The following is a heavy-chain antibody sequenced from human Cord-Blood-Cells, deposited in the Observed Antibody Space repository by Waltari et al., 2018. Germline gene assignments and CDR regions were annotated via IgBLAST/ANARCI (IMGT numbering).Heavy chain of an antibody. D-gene: IGHD1-26*01. CDR3: AHAYSGSYYYYYYYMDV. Sequence: QITLKESGPTLVKPTQTLTLTCTFSGFSLSTSGVGVGWIRQPPGKALEWLALIYWNDDKRYSPSLKSRLTITKDTSKNQVVLTMTNMDPVDTATYYCAHAYSGSYYYYYYYMDVGGKGTTVTVSS. V-gene: IGHV2-5*01. CDR1: GFSLSTSGVG. J-gene: IGHJ6*03. CDR2: IYWNDDK.